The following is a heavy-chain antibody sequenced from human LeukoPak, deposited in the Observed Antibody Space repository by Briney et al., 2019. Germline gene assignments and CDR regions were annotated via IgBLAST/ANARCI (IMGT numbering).Heavy chain of an antibody. CDR2: INPNRGGT. CDR1: GYTFTGYY. J-gene: IGHJ3*02. V-gene: IGHV1-2*02. CDR3: ARDLEYCSSTSCYLNDAFDI. Sequence: GASVKVSCKASGYTFTGYYMHWVRQAPGQGLEWMGWINPNRGGTNYAQKFQGRVTMTRDASISTAYMELSRLRSDDTAVYYCARDLEYCSSTSCYLNDAFDIWGQGTMVTVSS. D-gene: IGHD2-2*01.